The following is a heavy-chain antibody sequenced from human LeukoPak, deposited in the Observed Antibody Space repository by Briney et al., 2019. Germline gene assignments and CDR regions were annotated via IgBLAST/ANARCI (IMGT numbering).Heavy chain of an antibody. Sequence: ASVNVSCKASGYTFTAYYIHWVRQAPGQGLEWMGWINPNSGDTNCAQTFQGRVTMTRDTSISTAYMELGRLKSDDTALYYCAGGMTGGDYWGQGTLVTVSS. CDR1: GYTFTAYY. V-gene: IGHV1-2*02. D-gene: IGHD3-9*01. J-gene: IGHJ4*02. CDR2: INPNSGDT. CDR3: AGGMTGGDY.